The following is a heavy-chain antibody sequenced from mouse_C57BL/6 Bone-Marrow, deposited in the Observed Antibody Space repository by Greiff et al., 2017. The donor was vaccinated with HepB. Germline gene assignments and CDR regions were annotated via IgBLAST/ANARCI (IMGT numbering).Heavy chain of an antibody. CDR2: IHPSDSDT. D-gene: IGHD2-1*01. Sequence: VQLQQPGAELVKPGASVKVSCKASGYTFTSYWMHWVKQRPGQGLEWIGRIHPSDSDTNYNQKFKGKATLTVDKYSSTAYMQRSSLTSEDSAVYYCATWRGYGNFLGYWGQGTTLTVSS. CDR3: ATWRGYGNFLGY. CDR1: GYTFTSYW. J-gene: IGHJ2*01. V-gene: IGHV1-74*01.